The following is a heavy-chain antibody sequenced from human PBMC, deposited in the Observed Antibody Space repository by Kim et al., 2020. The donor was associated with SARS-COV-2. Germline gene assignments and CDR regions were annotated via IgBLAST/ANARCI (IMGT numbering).Heavy chain of an antibody. J-gene: IGHJ5*02. CDR1: GFTFSSYG. CDR2: ISYDGSNK. V-gene: IGHV3-33*05. CDR3: ARDERYFDPFTRFDP. Sequence: GGSLRLSCAASGFTFSSYGMHWVRQAPGKGLEWVAVISYDGSNKYYADSVKGRFTISRDNSKNTLYLQMNSLRAEDTAVYYCARDERYFDPFTRFDPWGQGTLVTVSS. D-gene: IGHD3-9*01.